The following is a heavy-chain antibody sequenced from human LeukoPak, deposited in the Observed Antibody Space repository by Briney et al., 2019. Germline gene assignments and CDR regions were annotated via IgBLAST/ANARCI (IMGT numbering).Heavy chain of an antibody. Sequence: PLGSQRLSCVASGFSFSRHGMHWVRQAPGKGLEWVAVIWYDGSYQYYGDSVKGRFTVSRDNSKNTLYLQMNSLRAEDTAVYYCARRDTLYGFDIWGQGTMATVSS. CDR3: ARRDTLYGFDI. J-gene: IGHJ3*02. CDR2: IWYDGSYQ. CDR1: GFSFSRHG. V-gene: IGHV3-33*01. D-gene: IGHD5-18*01.